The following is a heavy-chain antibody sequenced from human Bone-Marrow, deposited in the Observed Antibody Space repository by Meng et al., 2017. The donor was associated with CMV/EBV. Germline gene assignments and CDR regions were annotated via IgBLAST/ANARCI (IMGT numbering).Heavy chain of an antibody. CDR2: ISWDGGST. V-gene: IGHV3-43D*03. CDR1: GFTFDDYA. J-gene: IGHJ6*02. CDR3: AKALGEDYYYYYGMDV. D-gene: IGHD3-10*01. Sequence: GESLKISCAASGFTFDDYAMHWVRQAPGKGLEWVSLISWDGGSTYYADSVKGRFTISRDNSKNSLYLQMNSLRAEDTALYYCAKALGEDYYYYYGMDVWGQGTTVTFSS.